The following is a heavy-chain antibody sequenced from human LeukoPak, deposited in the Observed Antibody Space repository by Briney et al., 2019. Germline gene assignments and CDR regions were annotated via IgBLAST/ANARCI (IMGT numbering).Heavy chain of an antibody. Sequence: PGRSLRLSCAASGFTFSSHAMHWVRQAPGKGLEWVAVISYDGGDSVYAESVKGRFTISRDNSKNTLYLQMNSLRTEDTAVYYCAKDGATMGYYFDYWGQGTLVTASS. CDR1: GFTFSSHA. CDR3: AKDGATMGYYFDY. CDR2: ISYDGGDS. J-gene: IGHJ4*02. V-gene: IGHV3-30*18. D-gene: IGHD5-12*01.